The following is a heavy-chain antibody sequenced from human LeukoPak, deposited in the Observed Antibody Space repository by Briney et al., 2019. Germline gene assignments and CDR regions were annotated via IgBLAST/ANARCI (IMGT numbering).Heavy chain of an antibody. CDR3: ARPSEPRDYYGSGSYTC. J-gene: IGHJ4*02. V-gene: IGHV4-39*01. Sequence: SGTLSLTCTVSGGSISSSSYYWGWIRQPPGKGLEWIGSIYYSGSTYYNPSLKSRVTISVDTSKNQFSLKLSSVTAADTAVYYCARPSEPRDYYGSGSYTCWGQGTLVTVSS. D-gene: IGHD3-10*01. CDR1: GGSISSSSYY. CDR2: IYYSGST.